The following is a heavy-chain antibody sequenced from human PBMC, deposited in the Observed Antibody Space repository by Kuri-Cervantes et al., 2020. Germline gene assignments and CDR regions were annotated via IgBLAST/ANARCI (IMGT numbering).Heavy chain of an antibody. Sequence: SQTLSLTCAVYGGSFSGYYWSWIRQPPGKGLEWIGEINHSGSTNYNPSLKSRVTISVDKSKNQFSLKLSSVTAADTAVYYCARVGLYCSGGSCFYYFDYWGQGTLVTVSS. CDR3: ARVGLYCSGGSCFYYFDY. D-gene: IGHD2-15*01. V-gene: IGHV4-34*01. CDR1: GGSFSGYY. CDR2: INHSGST. J-gene: IGHJ4*02.